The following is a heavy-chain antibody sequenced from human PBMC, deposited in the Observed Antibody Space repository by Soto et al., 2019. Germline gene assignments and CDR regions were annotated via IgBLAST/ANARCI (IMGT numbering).Heavy chain of an antibody. J-gene: IGHJ4*02. Sequence: QXLSLTCAISGDXVSSNSAAWHWIRQSPSRGLEWLGSTYYRSKWYNGYSVSVKSRITINPDTSKNQFSLQLNSVSPEDTAVYYCTGQSVAGAIDYWGQGTPVTVSS. CDR2: TYYRSKWYN. CDR1: GDXVSSNSAA. CDR3: TGQSVAGAIDY. V-gene: IGHV6-1*01. D-gene: IGHD6-19*01.